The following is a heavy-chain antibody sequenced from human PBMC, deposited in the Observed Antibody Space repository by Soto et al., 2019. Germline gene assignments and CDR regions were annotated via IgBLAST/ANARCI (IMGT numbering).Heavy chain of an antibody. V-gene: IGHV4-39*07. J-gene: IGHJ3*02. CDR1: GGSISSSSYY. CDR2: IYYSGST. D-gene: IGHD2-15*01. Sequence: SETLSLTCTVSGGSISSSSYYWGWIRQPPGKGLEWIGSIYYSGSTYYNPSLKSRVTISVDTSKNQFSLKLSSVTAADTAVYYCARRVVVVVPAAATQGYCSGGSCYSVVPNDAFDIWGQGTMVTVSS. CDR3: ARRVVVVVPAAATQGYCSGGSCYSVVPNDAFDI.